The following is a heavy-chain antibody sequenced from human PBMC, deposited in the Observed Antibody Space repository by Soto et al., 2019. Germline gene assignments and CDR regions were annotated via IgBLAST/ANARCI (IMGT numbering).Heavy chain of an antibody. CDR3: ARYDYCSSTSCSPQSYYYYGMDV. V-gene: IGHV1-8*01. CDR1: GYTFTSYD. CDR2: MNPNSGNT. D-gene: IGHD2-2*01. Sequence: ASVKVSCKASGYTFTSYDINWVRQATGQGLEWMGWMNPNSGNTGYAQKLQGRVTMTRNTSISTAYMELSSLRSEDTAVYYCARYDYCSSTSCSPQSYYYYGMDVWGQGTTVTVSS. J-gene: IGHJ6*02.